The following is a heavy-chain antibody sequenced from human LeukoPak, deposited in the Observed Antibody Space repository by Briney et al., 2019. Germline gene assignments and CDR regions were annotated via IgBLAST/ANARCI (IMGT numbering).Heavy chain of an antibody. V-gene: IGHV3-21*01. CDR1: GFTFSSYT. J-gene: IGHJ4*02. D-gene: IGHD5/OR15-5a*01. Sequence: GGSLRLSCAASGFTFSSYTMNWVRQAPGKGLEWVSFISTSSSYIYYADSVKGRFTISRDNAKNSLFLQMNSLRVEDSAVYYCVRSTRGTSPVYWGQGTLVTVSS. CDR2: ISTSSSYI. CDR3: VRSTRGTSPVY.